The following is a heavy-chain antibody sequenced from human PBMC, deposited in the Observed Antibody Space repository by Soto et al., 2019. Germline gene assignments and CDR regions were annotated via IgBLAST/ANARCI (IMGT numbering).Heavy chain of an antibody. CDR2: ISDSGDSA. CDR3: ARPYGGKIGDAPDL. D-gene: IGHD2-15*01. V-gene: IGHV3-23*01. CDR1: GFTFSIYG. Sequence: LRLSCAASGFTFSIYGMSWVRQVPGKGLEWVSTISDSGDSAYYADSVKGRFTISRDNSKNTLYLQMNSLRAEDTAVYYCARPYGGKIGDAPDLWGQGTMVTV. J-gene: IGHJ3*01.